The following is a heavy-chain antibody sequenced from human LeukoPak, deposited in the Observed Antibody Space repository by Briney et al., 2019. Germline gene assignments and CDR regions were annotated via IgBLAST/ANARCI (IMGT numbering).Heavy chain of an antibody. D-gene: IGHD2-15*01. V-gene: IGHV3-64*01. CDR2: ISSNGGST. J-gene: IGHJ3*02. CDR1: GFTFSSYA. CDR3: ARGEAAQAFDI. Sequence: GGSLRLSCAASGFTFSSYAMHWVRQAPGKGLEYVSAISSNGGSTYYANSVKSRFTISRDNSKNTLYLQMGSLRAEDMAVYYCARGEAAQAFDIWGQGTMVTVSS.